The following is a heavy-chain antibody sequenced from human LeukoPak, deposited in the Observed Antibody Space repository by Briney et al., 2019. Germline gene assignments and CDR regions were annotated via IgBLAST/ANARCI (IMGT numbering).Heavy chain of an antibody. Sequence: PSGTLSLTCTVSGGSISSYYWSWIRQPPGKGLEWIGYIYYSGSTNYNPSLKSRATISVDTSKNQFSLKLSSVTAADTAVYYYASNYYDSSGYYYGTWGNAFDIWGQGTMVTVSS. CDR3: ASNYYDSSGYYYGTWGNAFDI. CDR2: IYYSGST. J-gene: IGHJ3*02. D-gene: IGHD3-22*01. CDR1: GGSISSYY. V-gene: IGHV4-59*01.